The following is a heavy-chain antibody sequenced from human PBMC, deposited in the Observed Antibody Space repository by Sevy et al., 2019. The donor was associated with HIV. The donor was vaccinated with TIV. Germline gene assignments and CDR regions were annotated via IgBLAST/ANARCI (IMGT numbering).Heavy chain of an antibody. CDR1: GFTFSNAW. V-gene: IGHV3-15*01. Sequence: GGSLRLSCAASGFTFSNAWMSWVRQAPGKGPEWVGRIKSKTDGGTTDYAAPVKGRFTISRDDSKNTLYLQMNSLKTEDTAVYYCTTDSGFYYGMDVWGQGTTVTVSS. J-gene: IGHJ6*02. CDR3: TTDSGFYYGMDV. CDR2: IKSKTDGGTT.